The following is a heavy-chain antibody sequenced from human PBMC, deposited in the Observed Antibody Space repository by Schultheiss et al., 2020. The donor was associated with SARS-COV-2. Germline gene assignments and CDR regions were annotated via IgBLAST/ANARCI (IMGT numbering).Heavy chain of an antibody. J-gene: IGHJ3*02. V-gene: IGHV4-4*07. D-gene: IGHD1-7*01. Sequence: SETLSLTCTVSGGSISSYYWSWIRQPAGKGLEWIGRIYTSGSTNYNPSLKSRVTMSVDTSKNQFSLKLSSVTAADTAVYYCARVGWGLELLLSAFDIWGQGTMVTVSS. CDR1: GGSISSYY. CDR3: ARVGWGLELLLSAFDI. CDR2: IYTSGST.